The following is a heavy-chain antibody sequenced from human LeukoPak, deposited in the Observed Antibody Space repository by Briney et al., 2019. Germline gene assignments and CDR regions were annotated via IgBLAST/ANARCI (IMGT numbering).Heavy chain of an antibody. D-gene: IGHD6-19*01. CDR1: GGSISSGSYY. J-gene: IGHJ3*02. Sequence: SQTLSLTCTVSGGSISSGSYYWSWIRQPAGKGLEWIGRIYTSGSTNYNPSLKSRVTISVDTSKNQFSLKLRSVNAADTAVYYCARHPPRGSSGDAFDTWGQGTLVTVSS. CDR2: IYTSGST. V-gene: IGHV4-61*02. CDR3: ARHPPRGSSGDAFDT.